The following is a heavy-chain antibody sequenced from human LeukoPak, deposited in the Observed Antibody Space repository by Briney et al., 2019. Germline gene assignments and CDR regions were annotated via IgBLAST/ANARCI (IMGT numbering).Heavy chain of an antibody. J-gene: IGHJ4*02. Sequence: KPSETLSLTCTVSGVSVSSSDYYWGWIRQPPGKGLEWIGNIYYNGNTYYNPSLKSRVTISVDTSKNQFSLKLSSVTAADTAVYHCAKTYRARGYTYGYFDYWGQGTLVTVSS. CDR1: GVSVSSSDYY. V-gene: IGHV4-39*01. CDR2: IYYNGNT. CDR3: AKTYRARGYTYGYFDY. D-gene: IGHD5-18*01.